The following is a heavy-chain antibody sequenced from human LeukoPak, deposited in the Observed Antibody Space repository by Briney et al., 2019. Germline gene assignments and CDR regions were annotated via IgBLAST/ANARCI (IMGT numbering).Heavy chain of an antibody. J-gene: IGHJ3*02. CDR2: ISWKSGSI. Sequence: GRSLRLSCAASGFTFDDYAMHWVRQAPGKGLEWVSGISWKSGSIGYADSVKGRFTISGDNVKNSLYLQMNSLRAEDTALYYCAKAGYHYGVGAFDIWGQGTMVTVSS. V-gene: IGHV3-9*01. CDR1: GFTFDDYA. CDR3: AKAGYHYGVGAFDI. D-gene: IGHD3-22*01.